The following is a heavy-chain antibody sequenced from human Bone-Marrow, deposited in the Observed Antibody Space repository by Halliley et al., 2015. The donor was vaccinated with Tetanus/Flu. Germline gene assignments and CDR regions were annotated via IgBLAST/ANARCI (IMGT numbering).Heavy chain of an antibody. J-gene: IGHJ4*02. V-gene: IGHV3-15*01. CDR2: SRPEGGTT. Sequence: SRPEGGTTDYADPVQGRVPISRDDSRNTLYPQMNSLKTEDTALYYCTSMGHDCTGATCYPIGYWGRGTQVTVSS. D-gene: IGHD2-8*02. CDR3: TSMGHDCTGATCYPIGY.